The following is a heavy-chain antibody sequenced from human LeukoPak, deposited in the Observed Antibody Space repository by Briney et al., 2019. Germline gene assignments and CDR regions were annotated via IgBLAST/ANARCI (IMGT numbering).Heavy chain of an antibody. J-gene: IGHJ5*02. V-gene: IGHV3-74*01. CDR2: INSDGSST. CDR3: ARAHKCSGGSCYNWFDP. CDR1: GFTLSSYW. Sequence: GGSLRLSCAASGFTLSSYWMHWVRQAPGKGLVWVSRINSDGSSTSYADSVKGRFTISRDNAKNTLYLQMNSLRAEDTAVYYCARAHKCSGGSCYNWFDPWGQGTLVTVSS. D-gene: IGHD2-15*01.